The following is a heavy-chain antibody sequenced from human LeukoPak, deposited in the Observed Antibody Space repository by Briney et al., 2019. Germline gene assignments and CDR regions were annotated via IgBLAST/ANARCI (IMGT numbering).Heavy chain of an antibody. J-gene: IGHJ6*02. CDR2: LGTDRSE. Sequence: GGSLRLSCAASGFTFSDYYMSWIRHAPGKGLEWVSALGTDRSEFHTDSVKGRFTISRNNSKNTLYLQMNSLRAEDTAVYYCARVSTQMDVWGQGTTVTVSS. CDR3: ARVSTQMDV. V-gene: IGHV3-66*01. D-gene: IGHD2-2*01. CDR1: GFTFSDYY.